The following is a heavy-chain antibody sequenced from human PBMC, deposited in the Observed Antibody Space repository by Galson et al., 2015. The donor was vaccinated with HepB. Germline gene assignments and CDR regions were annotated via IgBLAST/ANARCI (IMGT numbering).Heavy chain of an antibody. J-gene: IGHJ4*02. CDR2: INPNSGGT. CDR1: GYTFTGYY. V-gene: IGHV1-2*06. Sequence: SVKVSCKASGYTFTGYYMHWVRQAPGQGLEWMGRINPNSGGTNYAQKFQGRVTMTRDTSISTAYMELSRLRSDDTAVYYCARGGDYDFWSGYYEYYFDYWGQGTLVTVSS. CDR3: ARGGDYDFWSGYYEYYFDY. D-gene: IGHD3-3*01.